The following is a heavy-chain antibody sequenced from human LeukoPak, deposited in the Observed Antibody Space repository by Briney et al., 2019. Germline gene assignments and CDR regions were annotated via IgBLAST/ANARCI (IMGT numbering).Heavy chain of an antibody. J-gene: IGHJ6*02. V-gene: IGHV3-74*01. Sequence: GGSLRLSCAASGFTFSNYWMHWVRQAPGKGLVWVSRINSDESDTSYADSVKGRFSISRDNAKNSLYLQMNSLRAEDTAVYYCARDKYDYVWGSYPMDRYYGMDVWGQGTTVTVPS. CDR2: INSDESDT. CDR1: GFTFSNYW. CDR3: ARDKYDYVWGSYPMDRYYGMDV. D-gene: IGHD3-16*02.